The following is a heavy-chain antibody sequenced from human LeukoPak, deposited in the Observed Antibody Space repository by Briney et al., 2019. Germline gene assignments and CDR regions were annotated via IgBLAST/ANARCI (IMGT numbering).Heavy chain of an antibody. CDR3: ARNDYGDYQFDY. V-gene: IGHV3-30-3*01. J-gene: IGHJ4*02. CDR1: GFFFRNYA. Sequence: PGGSLRLSCAASGFFFRNYAMHWVRQAPGKGLEWVAVISYDGSKIYYADSVKGRFTISRDNSKNTLYLQVNSLRAEDTAIYYCARNDYGDYQFDYWGQGTRVTVSS. D-gene: IGHD4-17*01. CDR2: ISYDGSKI.